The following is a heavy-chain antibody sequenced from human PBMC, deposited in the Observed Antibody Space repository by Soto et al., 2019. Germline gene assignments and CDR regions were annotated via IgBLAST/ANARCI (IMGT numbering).Heavy chain of an antibody. V-gene: IGHV3-23*01. CDR1: GFTFSNYV. Sequence: GGSLRLSCAASGFTFSNYVMSWVRHAPGKGLEWVSAISGSGGSTYYADSVKGRFTISRDNSKNTLYLQMNSLRAEDTAVYYCAKEPYSSSRSEGSYYYYMDVWGKGTTVTVSS. J-gene: IGHJ6*03. D-gene: IGHD6-13*01. CDR2: ISGSGGST. CDR3: AKEPYSSSRSEGSYYYYMDV.